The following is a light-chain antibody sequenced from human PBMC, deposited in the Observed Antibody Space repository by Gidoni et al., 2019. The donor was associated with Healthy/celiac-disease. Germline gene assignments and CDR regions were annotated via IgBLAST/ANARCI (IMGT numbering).Light chain of an antibody. CDR3: QQYYSTPYT. CDR1: QGISNS. J-gene: IGKJ2*01. V-gene: IGKV1-NL1*01. Sequence: DIKMTQSPSSLSASVGDRVTITCRASQGISNSLAWYQQKPGKAPKLLLYAASRLESGVPSRFSGSGSGKDYTLTISSLQPEDFATYYCQQYYSTPYTFGQGTKLEIK. CDR2: AAS.